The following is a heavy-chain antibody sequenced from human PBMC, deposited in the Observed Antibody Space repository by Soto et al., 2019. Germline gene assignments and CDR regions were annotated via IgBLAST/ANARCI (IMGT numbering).Heavy chain of an antibody. CDR1: GYPFTGYV. CDR2: IPIAKDNI. J-gene: IGHJ4*02. D-gene: IGHD5-18*01. Sequence: QVQLVQSGAEVKKPGASVKVACKALGYPFTGYVIYWVRQAPGQSLEWMGGIPIAKDNIKYSQKFQGRVTFTKDTSPSTAYMEVSSLRPADTAVYYCAREEPEGYTSFDYWGQGTLVTVSS. CDR3: AREEPEGYTSFDY. V-gene: IGHV1-3*04.